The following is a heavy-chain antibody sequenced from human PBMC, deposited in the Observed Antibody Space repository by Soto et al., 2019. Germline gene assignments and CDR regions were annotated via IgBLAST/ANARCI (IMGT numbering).Heavy chain of an antibody. J-gene: IGHJ4*02. D-gene: IGHD2-15*01. V-gene: IGHV3-15*07. CDR1: DLSFSNAY. CDR2: IKSKTDGGTI. CDR3: TTRGALGY. Sequence: EVQLVESGGGLVKPGESLRLSCAASDLSFSNAYINWVRHAPGKGLEWVGRIKSKTDGGTIDYAAPVKGRFIISRDDSSNTVYLQMNRLKTEDTAVYYCTTRGALGYWGQGTLVTVSS.